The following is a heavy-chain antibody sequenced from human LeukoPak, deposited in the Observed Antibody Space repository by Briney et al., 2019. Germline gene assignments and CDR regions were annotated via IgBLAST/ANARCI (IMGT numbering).Heavy chain of an antibody. V-gene: IGHV4-30-4*01. Sequence: SETLSLTWAVSGXSSRSGDYFWSWIRQPPGKGLEWIGHIHYSGNTYYNPSLKSRVSISVDTSKNQFSLKLSSVTAADTAVYYCARENNDYGGKKAFDYWGQGTLVTVSS. J-gene: IGHJ4*02. CDR2: IHYSGNT. CDR1: GXSSRSGDYF. D-gene: IGHD4-23*01. CDR3: ARENNDYGGKKAFDY.